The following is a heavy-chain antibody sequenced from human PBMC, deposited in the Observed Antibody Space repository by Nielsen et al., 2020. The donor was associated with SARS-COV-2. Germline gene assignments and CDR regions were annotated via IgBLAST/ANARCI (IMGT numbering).Heavy chain of an antibody. CDR3: AREGTGYSNGWFSDY. CDR2: INAGNGNT. V-gene: IGHV1-3*01. CDR1: GYAFTSYA. Sequence: ASVKVSCKASGYAFTSYAMHWVRQAPGQRLEWMGWINAGNGNTKYSQKFQGRVTITRDTSASTAYMELSSLTSEDTAVYFCAREGTGYSNGWFSDYWGQGTLVIVSS. J-gene: IGHJ4*02. D-gene: IGHD6-19*01.